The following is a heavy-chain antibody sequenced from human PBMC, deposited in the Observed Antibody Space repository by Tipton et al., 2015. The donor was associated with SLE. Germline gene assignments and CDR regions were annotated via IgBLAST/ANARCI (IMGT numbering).Heavy chain of an antibody. CDR3: ARDIRAAAGPFDF. V-gene: IGHV1-69*06. CDR1: VGNFSRYT. Sequence: QVQLVQSGPEVKKPGSSVKVSCKASVGNFSRYTINWVRQAPGQGLEWMGWIIPSRGQTNYAQKFQGRVSMTTDTPTSTAYMELRSLTSDDTAVYYCARDIRAAAGPFDFWGQGTLVAVSS. CDR2: IIPSRGQT. D-gene: IGHD6-13*01. J-gene: IGHJ4*02.